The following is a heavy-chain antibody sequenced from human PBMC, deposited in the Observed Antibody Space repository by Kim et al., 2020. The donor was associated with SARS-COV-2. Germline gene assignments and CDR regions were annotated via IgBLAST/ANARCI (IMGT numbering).Heavy chain of an antibody. Sequence: GGSLRLSCTASEFTFSNYAMHWVRQAPGKGLEWVAIISYDGSNKNYADSVKGRFTVSRDNSKNMVYLQMNSLRPEDTAVYYCARDLGGSKWYVGYWGQGT. D-gene: IGHD4-4*01. J-gene: IGHJ4*02. CDR3: ARDLGGSKWYVGY. CDR2: ISYDGSNK. V-gene: IGHV3-30*14. CDR1: EFTFSNYA.